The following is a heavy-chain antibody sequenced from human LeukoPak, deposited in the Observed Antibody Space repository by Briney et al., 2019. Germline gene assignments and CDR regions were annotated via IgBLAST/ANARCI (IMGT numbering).Heavy chain of an antibody. Sequence: GGSLRLSCAASGFTFSSYAMHWVRQAPGKGLEWVAVISYDGSNKYYADSVKGRFTISRDNSKNTLYLQMSSLRAEDTAVYYCARGRRYFDWLNFDYWGQGTLVTVSS. V-gene: IGHV3-30-3*01. J-gene: IGHJ4*02. D-gene: IGHD3-9*01. CDR2: ISYDGSNK. CDR3: ARGRRYFDWLNFDY. CDR1: GFTFSSYA.